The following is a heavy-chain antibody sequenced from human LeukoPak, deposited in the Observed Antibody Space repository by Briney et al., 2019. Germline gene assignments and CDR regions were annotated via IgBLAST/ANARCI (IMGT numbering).Heavy chain of an antibody. Sequence: SETLALTCTVSGGSISSGDYYWSWIRRPPGKGLEWIGYIYYSGSTYYNPSLKSRVTISVDTSKNQFSLKLSSVTAADTAVYYCARSGGFRVPAATLYIQHWGQGTLVTVSS. CDR1: GGSISSGDYY. J-gene: IGHJ1*01. V-gene: IGHV4-30-4*08. CDR2: IYYSGST. D-gene: IGHD2-2*01. CDR3: ARSGGFRVPAATLYIQH.